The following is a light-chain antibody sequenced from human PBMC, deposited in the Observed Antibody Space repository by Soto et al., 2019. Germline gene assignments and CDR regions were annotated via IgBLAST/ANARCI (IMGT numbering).Light chain of an antibody. J-gene: IGKJ3*01. Sequence: EIVLTQSPGTLSLSPGERATLSCRASQSVSSSYLAWYQQKPGQAPRLLIYGAFSRAAGIPDRFSGSGSGTDFTLTISRLEPEDFAVYYCQQHGSWGITFGPGTKVDTK. CDR1: QSVSSSY. CDR2: GAF. CDR3: QQHGSWGIT. V-gene: IGKV3-20*01.